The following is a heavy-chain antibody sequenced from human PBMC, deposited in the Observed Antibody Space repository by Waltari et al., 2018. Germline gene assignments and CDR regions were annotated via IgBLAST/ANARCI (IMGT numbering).Heavy chain of an antibody. V-gene: IGHV7-4-1*01. CDR1: GYTFTDYA. CDR2: VNTQTGNP. D-gene: IGHD1-26*01. CDR3: SREALVGTNTIVDY. J-gene: IGHJ4*02. Sequence: QVHLEQSGSELKRPGASVRISCLTSGYTFTDYAINWVRQAPGQGLQWLGWVNTQTGNPTYAPGPSRRFVCSVDTSVATAYLQIDSLTTSDSAVYFCSREALVGTNTIVDYWGRGTLVTV.